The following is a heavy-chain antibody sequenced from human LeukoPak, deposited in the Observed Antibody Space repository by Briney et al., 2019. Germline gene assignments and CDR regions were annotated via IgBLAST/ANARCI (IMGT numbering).Heavy chain of an antibody. D-gene: IGHD3-22*01. CDR2: ISGSGGRT. Sequence: GGSLRLSCAASGFTFSSYAMSWVRQAPGKGLEWVSAISGSGGRTYYADSVKGRFTISRDNSKNTLDLQMNSLSAEDTAVYYCAKDSYYYDSSGYYKFDPWGRGTLVTVSS. CDR1: GFTFSSYA. V-gene: IGHV3-23*01. J-gene: IGHJ5*02. CDR3: AKDSYYYDSSGYYKFDP.